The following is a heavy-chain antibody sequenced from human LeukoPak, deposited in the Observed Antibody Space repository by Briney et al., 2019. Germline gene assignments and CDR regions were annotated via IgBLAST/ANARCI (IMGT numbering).Heavy chain of an antibody. CDR3: ARVHWNGEEGYYYGTDV. V-gene: IGHV1-69*04. D-gene: IGHD1-1*01. CDR1: GGTFSSYA. Sequence: PGASVKVSCKASGGTFSSYAISWVRQAPGQGLEWMGRIIPILGIANYAQKFQGRVTIAADKSTSTAYMELSSLRSEDTAVYYCARVHWNGEEGYYYGTDVWGQGTTVTVSS. J-gene: IGHJ6*02. CDR2: IIPILGIA.